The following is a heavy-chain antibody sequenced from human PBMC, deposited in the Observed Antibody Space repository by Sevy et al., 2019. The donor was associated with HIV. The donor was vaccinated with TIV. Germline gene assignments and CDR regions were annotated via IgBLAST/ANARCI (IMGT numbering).Heavy chain of an antibody. CDR3: AKDRNIYDSSGYYNDY. V-gene: IGHV3-23*01. J-gene: IGHJ4*02. CDR1: GFTFSSYA. D-gene: IGHD3-22*01. CDR2: ISGSGGST. Sequence: GGSRRLSCAASGFTFSSYAMSWVRQAPGKGLEWVSAISGSGGSTYYADSVKGRFTISRDNSKNTLYLQMNSLRAEDTAVYYCAKDRNIYDSSGYYNDYWGQGTLVTVSS.